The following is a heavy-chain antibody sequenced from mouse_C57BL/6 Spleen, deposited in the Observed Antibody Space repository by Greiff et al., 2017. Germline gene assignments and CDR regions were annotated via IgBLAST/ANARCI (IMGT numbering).Heavy chain of an antibody. CDR1: GFTFSNYW. CDR3: TTNWAFAY. CDR2: IRLKSDNYAT. D-gene: IGHD4-1*01. V-gene: IGHV6-3*01. J-gene: IGHJ3*01. Sequence: EVKLQESGGGLVQPGGSMKLSCVASGFTFSNYWMNWVRQSPEKGLEWVAQIRLKSDNYATHYAESVKGRFTISRDDSKSSVYLQMTNLRAEDTGIYYCTTNWAFAYWGQGTLVTVSA.